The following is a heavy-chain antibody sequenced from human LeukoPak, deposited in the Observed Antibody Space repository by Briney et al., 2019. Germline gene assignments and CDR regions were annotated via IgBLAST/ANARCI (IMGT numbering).Heavy chain of an antibody. V-gene: IGHV1-69*02. D-gene: IGHD1-26*01. J-gene: IGHJ3*02. CDR3: ARPEGAGYDAFDI. Sequence: SVKVSCKASGGTFSSYTISWVRQAPGQGLEWMGRIIPILGIANYAQKFQGRVTITADKSTSTAYMELSSLRSEDTAVYYCARPEGAGYDAFDIWGQGTMVTVSS. CDR2: IIPILGIA. CDR1: GGTFSSYT.